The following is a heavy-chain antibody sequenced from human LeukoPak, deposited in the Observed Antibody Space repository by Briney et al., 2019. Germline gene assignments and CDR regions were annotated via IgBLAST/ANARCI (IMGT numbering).Heavy chain of an antibody. CDR1: GGSISSYY. V-gene: IGHV4-59*01. CDR3: TTGGASYYYYYMDV. CDR2: IYDSGST. J-gene: IGHJ6*03. D-gene: IGHD1-1*01. Sequence: SETLSLTCTVSGGSISSYYWSWIRQPPGKGLEWIGYIYDSGSTNYNPSLKSRVTISVDTSKNQFSLKLSSVTAADTAVYYCTTGGASYYYYYMDVWGKGTTVTVSS.